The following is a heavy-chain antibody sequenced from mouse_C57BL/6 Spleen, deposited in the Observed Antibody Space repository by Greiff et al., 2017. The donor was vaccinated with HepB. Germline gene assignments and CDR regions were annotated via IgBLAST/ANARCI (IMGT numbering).Heavy chain of an antibody. CDR3: ARQGTTVGASPDV. V-gene: IGHV5-6*01. CDR2: ISSGGSYT. Sequence: EVQGVESGGDLVKPGGSLKLSCAASGFTFSSYGMSWVRQTPDKRLEWVATISSGGSYTYYPDSVKGRFTISRDNAKNTLYLQMSSLKSEDTAMYYCARQGTTVGASPDVWGTGTTVTVSS. CDR1: GFTFSSYG. J-gene: IGHJ1*03. D-gene: IGHD1-1*01.